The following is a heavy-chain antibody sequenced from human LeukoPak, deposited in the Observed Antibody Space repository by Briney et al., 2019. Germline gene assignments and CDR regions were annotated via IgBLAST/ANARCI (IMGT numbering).Heavy chain of an antibody. V-gene: IGHV3-30*18. CDR2: ISYDGSNK. D-gene: IGHD6-13*01. J-gene: IGHJ4*02. Sequence: PARSLRLSCAASGFTFSSYGMHWVRQAPGKGLEWVAVISYDGSNKYYADSVKGRFTIYRDNSKNTLYLQMNSLRAEDTAVYYCAKTSAAAGTGFVNWGQGTLVPVFS. CDR1: GFTFSSYG. CDR3: AKTSAAAGTGFVN.